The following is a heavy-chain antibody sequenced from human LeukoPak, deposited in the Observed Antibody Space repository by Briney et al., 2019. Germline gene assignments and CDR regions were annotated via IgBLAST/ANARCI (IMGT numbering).Heavy chain of an antibody. CDR2: IYHSGST. D-gene: IGHD3-9*01. V-gene: IGHV4-4*02. J-gene: IGHJ4*02. CDR1: GGSISSSNW. Sequence: SETLSLTCAVSGGSISSSNWWSWVRQPPGKGLERIGEIYHSGSTNYNPSLKSRVTISVDKSKNQFSLKLSSVTAADTAVYYCARGRELRYFDWLLPYYFDYWGQGTLVTISS. CDR3: ARGRELRYFDWLLPYYFDY.